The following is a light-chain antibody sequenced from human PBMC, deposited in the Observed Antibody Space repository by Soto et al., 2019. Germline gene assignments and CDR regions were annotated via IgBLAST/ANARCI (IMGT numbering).Light chain of an antibody. J-gene: IGLJ3*02. CDR2: DVT. V-gene: IGLV2-11*01. CDR3: CSYAGSFTWV. CDR1: SSDVGGYGF. Sequence: QSVLTQPRSVSGSPGQSVTISCTGTSSDVGGYGFVSWYQHQPGKAPKLLIYDVTKRPSGVPDRFSGSKSDNTASLTISGLQADDEADYYCCSYAGSFTWVFGAGTQLTVL.